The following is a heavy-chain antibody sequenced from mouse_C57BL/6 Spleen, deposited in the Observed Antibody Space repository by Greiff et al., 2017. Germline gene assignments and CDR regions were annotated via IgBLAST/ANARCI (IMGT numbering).Heavy chain of an antibody. CDR2: IYPGDGDT. CDR1: GYAFSSSW. CDR3: ARSERGDY. J-gene: IGHJ2*01. V-gene: IGHV1-82*01. Sequence: VQVVESGPELVKPGASVKISCKASGYAFSSSWMNWVKQRPGKGLEWIGRIYPGDGDTNYNGKFKGKATLTADKSSSTAYMQLSSLTSEDSAVYFCARSERGDYWGQGTTLTVSS.